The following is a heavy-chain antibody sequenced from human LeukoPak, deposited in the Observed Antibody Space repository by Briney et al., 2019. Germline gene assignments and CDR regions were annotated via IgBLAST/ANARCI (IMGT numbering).Heavy chain of an antibody. D-gene: IGHD3-10*02. CDR1: GGSISSSSYY. Sequence: SETLSLTCTVSGGSISSSSYYWGWFRQPPGKGLEWIGNIYYSGSTYYNPSLKSRVTISVDTSRNQFSLKLSSVTAADTAVYYCATYHFRGDTSHYFDYWGQGTLVTVSS. CDR2: IYYSGST. V-gene: IGHV4-39*07. CDR3: ATYHFRGDTSHYFDY. J-gene: IGHJ4*02.